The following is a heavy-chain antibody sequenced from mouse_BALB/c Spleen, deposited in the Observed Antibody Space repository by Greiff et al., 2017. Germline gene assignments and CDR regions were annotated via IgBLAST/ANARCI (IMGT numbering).Heavy chain of an antibody. CDR2: IYPGDGDT. V-gene: IGHV1-87*01. CDR3: AREGGSSGDY. Sequence: QVQLQQSGAELARPGASVKLSCKASGYTFTSYWMQWVKQRPGQGLEWIGAIYPGDGDTRYTQKFKGKATLTADKSSSTAYMQLSSLASEDSAVYYCAREGGSSGDYWGQGTTLTVSS. D-gene: IGHD1-1*01. J-gene: IGHJ2*01. CDR1: GYTFTSYW.